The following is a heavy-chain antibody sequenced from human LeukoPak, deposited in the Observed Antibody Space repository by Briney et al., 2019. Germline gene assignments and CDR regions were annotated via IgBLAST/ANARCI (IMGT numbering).Heavy chain of an antibody. CDR2: ISYDGSNK. CDR1: GFTFSDYA. V-gene: IGHV3-30*18. D-gene: IGHD5-18*01. CDR3: AKDRLPSIQLWSPPFDY. J-gene: IGHJ4*02. Sequence: GGSLRLSCAASGFTFSDYAMSWVRQAPGKGLEWVAVISYDGSNKYYADSVKGRFTISRDNSKNTLYLQMNSLRAEDTAVYYCAKDRLPSIQLWSPPFDYWGQGTLVTVSS.